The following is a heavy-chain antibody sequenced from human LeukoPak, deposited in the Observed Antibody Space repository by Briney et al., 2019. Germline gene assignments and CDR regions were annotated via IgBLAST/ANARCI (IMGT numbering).Heavy chain of an antibody. V-gene: IGHV3-13*04. CDR3: ARASGWGMDV. CDR1: GFTFSSYD. Sequence: GGSLRLSCAASGFTFSSYDMHWVRQPTGRGLEWVSAMGSDGETYYAGSVKGRFTISRENAKQSLYLQMNSLRVGDTAVYYCARASGWGMDVRGQGTTVTVSS. D-gene: IGHD3-10*01. J-gene: IGHJ6*02. CDR2: MGSDGET.